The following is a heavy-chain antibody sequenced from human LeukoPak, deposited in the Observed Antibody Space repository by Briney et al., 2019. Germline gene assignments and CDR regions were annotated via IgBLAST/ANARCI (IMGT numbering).Heavy chain of an antibody. Sequence: GSSVKASCKASGLTFSSYAISCVRQAPGQGQEWMGGIIPLLGTETYAQEFQGRVTINGDESMCTAYMVLSSLRSEDRAVYYCTRNAISMVRGVIDDAFDIWGQGTMVTVSS. CDR3: TRNAISMVRGVIDDAFDI. J-gene: IGHJ3*02. V-gene: IGHV1-69*01. CDR2: IIPLLGTE. CDR1: GLTFSSYA. D-gene: IGHD3-10*01.